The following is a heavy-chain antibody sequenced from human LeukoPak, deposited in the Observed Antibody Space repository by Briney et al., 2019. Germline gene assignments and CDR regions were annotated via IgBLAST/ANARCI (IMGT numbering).Heavy chain of an antibody. CDR1: GYTFTSYA. Sequence: EASVKVSCKASGYTFTSYAMHWVRQAPGQRLEWMGWINAGNGNTKYSQKFQGRVTITRDTSASTAYMELSSLRSEDTAVYYCARDPVCGGDCYFGPVDYWGQGTLVTVSS. D-gene: IGHD2-21*02. V-gene: IGHV1-3*01. CDR2: INAGNGNT. J-gene: IGHJ4*02. CDR3: ARDPVCGGDCYFGPVDY.